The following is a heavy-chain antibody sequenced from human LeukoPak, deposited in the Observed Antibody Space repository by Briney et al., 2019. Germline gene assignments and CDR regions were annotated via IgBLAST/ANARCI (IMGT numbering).Heavy chain of an antibody. CDR2: IKEDGSGK. CDR1: GFTFNRYW. Sequence: GGSLRLSCAASGFTFNRYWMSWVRQAPGKGLEWVANIKEDGSGKYYVDSVKGRFTISRDNAKNSLFLQMNSLRAEDTAVYYCARGATLSYWGQGTLVTVSS. J-gene: IGHJ4*02. D-gene: IGHD3-16*02. V-gene: IGHV3-7*01. CDR3: ARGATLSY.